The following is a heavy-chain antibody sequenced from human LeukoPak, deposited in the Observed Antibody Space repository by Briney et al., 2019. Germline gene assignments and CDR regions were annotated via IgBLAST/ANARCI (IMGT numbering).Heavy chain of an antibody. Sequence: ASVKVACKASGYTFTSFGISWARQDPGQGLEWMGWISAYNGNTNYAQKLQGRATMTTDTSTSAAYMELRSLRSDDTAVYYCARVRYCSSTSCYFFDYWGQGTLVTVSS. CDR1: GYTFTSFG. CDR3: ARVRYCSSTSCYFFDY. D-gene: IGHD2-2*01. CDR2: ISAYNGNT. V-gene: IGHV1-18*01. J-gene: IGHJ4*02.